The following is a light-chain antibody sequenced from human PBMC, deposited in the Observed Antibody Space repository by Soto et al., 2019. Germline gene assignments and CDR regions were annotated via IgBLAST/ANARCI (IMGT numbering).Light chain of an antibody. CDR3: LQTLQSPLT. J-gene: IGKJ4*01. Sequence: DIVMTQSPLSLPVTPGEPASLSCRSSQSLLHSNGYNYLDWYLKKPGQSLQLLIFLGSNRASGVPDRISGSGSGTDFTLKISRVEAEDVGVYFCLQTLQSPLTFGGGTKVEIK. CDR2: LGS. V-gene: IGKV2-28*01. CDR1: QSLLHSNGYNY.